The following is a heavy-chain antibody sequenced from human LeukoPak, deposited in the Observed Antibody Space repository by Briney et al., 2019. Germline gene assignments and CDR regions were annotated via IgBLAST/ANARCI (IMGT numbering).Heavy chain of an antibody. J-gene: IGHJ4*02. D-gene: IGHD6-19*01. V-gene: IGHV3-23*01. CDR2: ISASGGST. Sequence: PGGSLRLSCAASGFTFSSYAMNWVRQPPGKGLEWVSAISASGGSTYYADSVKGRFTISRDTSKNTLYLQMSSLRGEDTAVYYCAKAMAGSTYYFDSWGQGTLVTVSS. CDR3: AKAMAGSTYYFDS. CDR1: GFTFSSYA.